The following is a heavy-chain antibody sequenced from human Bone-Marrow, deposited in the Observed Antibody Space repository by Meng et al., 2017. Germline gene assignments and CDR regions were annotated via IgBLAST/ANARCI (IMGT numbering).Heavy chain of an antibody. V-gene: IGHV1-46*01. J-gene: IGHJ5*02. D-gene: IGHD5-18*01. Sequence: ASVKVSCKASGYTFTSYYMHWVRQAPGQGLEWMGIINPSGGRTSYAQKFQGRVTMTRDTSTSTVYMELSSLRSEDTAVYYCARAPDTAMVTGWFDPWGQGTLVTVSS. CDR2: INPSGGRT. CDR3: ARAPDTAMVTGWFDP. CDR1: GYTFTSYY.